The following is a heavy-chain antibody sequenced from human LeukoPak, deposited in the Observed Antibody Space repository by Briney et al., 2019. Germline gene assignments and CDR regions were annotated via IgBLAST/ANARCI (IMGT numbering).Heavy chain of an antibody. CDR1: DYTFTSYG. Sequence: ASVKVSCKASDYTFTSYGISWVRQAPGQGLEWMGWISAYNGNTNYAQKLQGRVTMTTDTSTSTAYMELRSLRSDDTAVYYCARQYYYDSSGYYEHFDYWGQGTLVTVSS. CDR3: ARQYYYDSSGYYEHFDY. J-gene: IGHJ4*02. CDR2: ISAYNGNT. D-gene: IGHD3-22*01. V-gene: IGHV1-18*01.